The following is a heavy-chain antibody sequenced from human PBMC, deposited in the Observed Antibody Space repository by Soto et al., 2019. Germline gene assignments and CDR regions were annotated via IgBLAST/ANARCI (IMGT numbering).Heavy chain of an antibody. J-gene: IGHJ4*02. V-gene: IGHV3-23*01. CDR3: AKGGEGSCSKTSCLYFSDY. CDR1: GFTFSTYA. D-gene: IGHD2-2*01. Sequence: GGSLRLSCAASGFTFSTYAMSWVRQAPGKGLERVSTISGSGDSTYYANSVKGRFTISRDNSRNTLDLQMNSLRVEDTAVYYCAKGGEGSCSKTSCLYFSDYWGQGTLVTVSS. CDR2: ISGSGDST.